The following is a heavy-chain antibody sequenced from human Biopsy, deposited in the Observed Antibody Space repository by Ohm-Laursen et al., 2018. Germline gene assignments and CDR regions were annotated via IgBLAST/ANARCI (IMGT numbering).Heavy chain of an antibody. Sequence: TLSLTWAVYGGSFSGYYWSWIRQPPGKGLEWIGLISYSGTTFYNPSLESLLTISIDTSKNHFSLNLRSVTAADTAVYYCARGVPHYDGSGFPLAGYWYFDLWGRGTLVTVSS. V-gene: IGHV4-34*09. CDR1: GGSFSGYY. J-gene: IGHJ2*01. CDR3: ARGVPHYDGSGFPLAGYWYFDL. D-gene: IGHD3-22*01. CDR2: ISYSGTT.